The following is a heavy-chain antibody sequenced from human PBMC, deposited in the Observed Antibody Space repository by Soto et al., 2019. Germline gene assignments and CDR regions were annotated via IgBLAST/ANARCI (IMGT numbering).Heavy chain of an antibody. D-gene: IGHD3-22*01. J-gene: IGHJ4*02. CDR3: AKDATSGDYYDSSGYYYAAFDY. Sequence: PSETLSLTCTVSGGSISSGGYYWSWIRQHPGKGLEWIGYIYYSGSTYYNPSLKSRVIISVDTSKNQFSLKLSSVTAADTAVYYCAKDATSGDYYDSSGYYYAAFDYWGQGTLVTVSS. CDR2: IYYSGST. CDR1: GGSISSGGYY. V-gene: IGHV4-31*03.